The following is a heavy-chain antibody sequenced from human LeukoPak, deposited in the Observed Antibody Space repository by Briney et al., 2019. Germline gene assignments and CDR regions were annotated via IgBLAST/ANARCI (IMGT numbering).Heavy chain of an antibody. J-gene: IGHJ4*02. V-gene: IGHV1-8*03. CDR3: ARTPTGHNANFDF. CDR1: GYTFTSYD. D-gene: IGHD2-8*01. CDR2: MNPNSGGT. Sequence: ASVKVSCKASGYTFTSYDINWVRQATGQGPEWMGWMNPNSGGTDYAQNFQGRVTITRDTSISTAYMELSSLRSEDTAVYYCARTPTGHNANFDFWGRGTLVTVSS.